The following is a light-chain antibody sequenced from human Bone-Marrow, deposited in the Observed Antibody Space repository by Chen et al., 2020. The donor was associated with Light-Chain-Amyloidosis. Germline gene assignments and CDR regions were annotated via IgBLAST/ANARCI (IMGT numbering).Light chain of an antibody. Sequence: SALPQPASVSGSPGQSITISCTGTSSDIGGYNYVFWYQQHPGRAPKLMIYDVTNRPSGVSNRFSGSKSGNTASLTISGLQAEDEADYYCSSYTTTSAPLIFGGGTKLTVL. CDR2: DVT. J-gene: IGLJ2*01. CDR1: SSDIGGYNY. V-gene: IGLV2-14*03. CDR3: SSYTTTSAPLI.